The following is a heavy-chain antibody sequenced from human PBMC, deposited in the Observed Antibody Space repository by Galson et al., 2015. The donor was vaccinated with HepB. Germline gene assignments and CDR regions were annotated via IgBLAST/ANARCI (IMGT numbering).Heavy chain of an antibody. Sequence: LRLSCAASGFTFSSYSMNWVRQAPGKGLEWVSSISSSSSYIYYADSVKGRFTISRDNAKNSLYLQMNSLRAENTAVYYCARHPKFVMVVAATWARDYWGQGTLVTVSS. CDR3: ARHPKFVMVVAATWARDY. J-gene: IGHJ4*02. V-gene: IGHV3-21*01. CDR2: ISSSSSYI. D-gene: IGHD2-15*01. CDR1: GFTFSSYS.